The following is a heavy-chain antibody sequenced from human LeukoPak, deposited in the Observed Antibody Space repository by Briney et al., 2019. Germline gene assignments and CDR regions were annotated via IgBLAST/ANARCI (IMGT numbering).Heavy chain of an antibody. CDR1: GFTFSSYG. D-gene: IGHD3-10*01. CDR3: VKEAEELLWFGEFHYFDY. V-gene: IGHV3-30*18. CDR2: ISYDGSNK. Sequence: GGSLRLSCAASGFTFSSYGMHWVRQAPGKGLEWVAVISYDGSNKYYADSVKGRFTISRDNSKNTLYLQMNSLRAEDTAVYYCVKEAEELLWFGEFHYFDYWGQGTLVTVSS. J-gene: IGHJ4*02.